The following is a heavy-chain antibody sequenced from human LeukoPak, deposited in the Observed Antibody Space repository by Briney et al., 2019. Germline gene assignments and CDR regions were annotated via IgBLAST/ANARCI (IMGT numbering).Heavy chain of an antibody. J-gene: IGHJ4*02. CDR1: GYTFTGYY. V-gene: IGHV1-2*02. D-gene: IGHD3-10*01. Sequence: GASVKVSCKASGYTFTGYYMHWVRQAPGQGLEWMGWINPNSGGTNYAQKFQGRVTMTRDTSISTAYMELSRLRSDDTAVYYCARDRKAGYYYGSGPYWGYWGQGTLVTVSP. CDR2: INPNSGGT. CDR3: ARDRKAGYYYGSGPYWGY.